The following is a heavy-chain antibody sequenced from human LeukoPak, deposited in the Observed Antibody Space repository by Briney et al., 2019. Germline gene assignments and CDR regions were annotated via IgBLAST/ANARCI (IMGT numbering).Heavy chain of an antibody. CDR3: ARGQYDILTGYYTFFDY. CDR1: GGSISSYY. J-gene: IGHJ4*02. Sequence: PSETLSLTCTVSGGSISSYYWSWTRQPPGKGLEWIGYIYYSGSTNYNPSLKSRVTISVDTSKNQFSLKLSSVTAADTAVYYCARGQYDILTGYYTFFDYWGQGTLVTVSS. D-gene: IGHD3-9*01. CDR2: IYYSGST. V-gene: IGHV4-59*01.